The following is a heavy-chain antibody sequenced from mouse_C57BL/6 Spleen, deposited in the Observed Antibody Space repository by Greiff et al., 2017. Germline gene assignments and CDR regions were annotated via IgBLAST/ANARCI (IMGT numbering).Heavy chain of an antibody. V-gene: IGHV1-81*01. J-gene: IGHJ2*01. CDR1: GYTFTSYG. Sequence: VQLLQSGAELARPGASVKLSCTASGYTFTSYGISWVQQRTGQGLEWIGEIYPRSGNNYYTETFKGKATLTADKSSSTAYMELRSLTSEDSAVYFCARSVTVVAPFDYWGQGTTLTVSS. D-gene: IGHD1-1*01. CDR2: IYPRSGNN. CDR3: ARSVTVVAPFDY.